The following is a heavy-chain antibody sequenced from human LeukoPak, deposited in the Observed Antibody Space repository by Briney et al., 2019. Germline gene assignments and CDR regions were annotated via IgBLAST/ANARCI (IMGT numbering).Heavy chain of an antibody. V-gene: IGHV4-30-4*08. CDR2: IYYSGST. CDR1: GGSISSGDYY. CDR3: AREGYSYGTNDY. J-gene: IGHJ4*02. Sequence: SQTLSLTCTVSGGSISSGDYYWSWIRQPPGKGLEWIRYIYYSGSTYYNPSLKSRVTISVDTSKNQFSLKLSSVTAADTAVYYCAREGYSYGTNDYWGQGTLVTVSS. D-gene: IGHD5-18*01.